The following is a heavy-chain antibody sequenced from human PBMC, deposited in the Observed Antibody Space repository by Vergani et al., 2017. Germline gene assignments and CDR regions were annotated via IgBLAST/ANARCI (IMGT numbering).Heavy chain of an antibody. CDR1: GGTFSSYA. CDR2: IIPIFGTA. V-gene: IGHV1-69*01. J-gene: IGHJ4*02. CDR3: ARDRAYGDYGFRVWFDY. Sequence: QVQLVQSGAEVKKPGSSVKVSCKASGGTFSSYAISWVRQAPGQGLGWMGGIIPIFGTANYAQKFQGRVTITADESTSTAYMELSSLRSEDTAVYYCARDRAYGDYGFRVWFDYWGQGTLVTVSS. D-gene: IGHD4-17*01.